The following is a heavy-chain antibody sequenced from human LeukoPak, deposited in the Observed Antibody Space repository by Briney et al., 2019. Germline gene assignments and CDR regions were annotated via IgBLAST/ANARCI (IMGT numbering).Heavy chain of an antibody. D-gene: IGHD5-24*01. Sequence: GGSLRLSCTASGFSFSTYSMNWVRQAPGKGLEWVSYIVGSSSNIYYADSVKGRFTISRDNAKNSLYLQMNTLRAEDTAVYYCARERDGRFFDYWGQGTLVTVSS. CDR3: ARERDGRFFDY. V-gene: IGHV3-48*04. J-gene: IGHJ4*02. CDR2: IVGSSSNI. CDR1: GFSFSTYS.